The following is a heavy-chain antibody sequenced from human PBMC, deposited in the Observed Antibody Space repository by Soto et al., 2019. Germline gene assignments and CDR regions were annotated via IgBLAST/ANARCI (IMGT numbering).Heavy chain of an antibody. CDR3: ARDGVDIVVVPVEY. CDR1: GFTFSSYS. J-gene: IGHJ4*02. D-gene: IGHD2-2*03. V-gene: IGHV3-21*01. CDR2: ISSSSSYI. Sequence: GGSLRLSCAASGFTFSSYSMNWVRQAPGKGLEWVSSISSSSSYIYYADSVKGRFTISRDNAKNSLYLQMNSLRAEDTAVYYCARDGVDIVVVPVEYWGQGTLVTVSS.